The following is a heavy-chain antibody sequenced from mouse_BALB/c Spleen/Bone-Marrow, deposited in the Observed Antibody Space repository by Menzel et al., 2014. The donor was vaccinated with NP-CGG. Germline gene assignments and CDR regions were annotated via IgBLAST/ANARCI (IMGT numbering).Heavy chain of an antibody. J-gene: IGHJ1*01. CDR1: RFDFSRYW. CDR3: ARLNYYGNSFV. Sequence: EVKLVESGGGLVQPGGSLKLSCAASRFDFSRYWMSWVRQAPGKGLEWIGEINPDSSTINYTPSLKDKFIISRDNAKNTLYLQMSKVRSEDTALYYCARLNYYGNSFVWGAGTTVTVSS. V-gene: IGHV4-1*02. D-gene: IGHD1-1*01. CDR2: INPDSSTI.